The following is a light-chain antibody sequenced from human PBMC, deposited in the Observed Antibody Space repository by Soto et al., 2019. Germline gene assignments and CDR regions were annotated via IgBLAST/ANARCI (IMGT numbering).Light chain of an antibody. CDR3: QQRTNWPPT. V-gene: IGKV3-11*01. CDR2: SAS. J-gene: IGKJ4*01. CDR1: QSVRND. Sequence: EIVLTQSQATLSLSPGERATLSCRASQSVRNDLVWYHQKPGQAPRVLIYSASNRATGIPARFSGSGSGTDFTLTSSSLEPEDFAVYYCQQRTNWPPTFGGGTKVEMK.